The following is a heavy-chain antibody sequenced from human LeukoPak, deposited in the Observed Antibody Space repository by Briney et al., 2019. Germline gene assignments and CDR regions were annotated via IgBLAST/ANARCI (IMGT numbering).Heavy chain of an antibody. Sequence: ASVRVSCKASGYSFTGYYIHWVRQAPGQGLEWMGWVKPNTGDTQYAQKFQGRVTMSRDTTVSTAYMELSRLTSDDTAMYYCARRYYYDSSGSFAFDIWGQGTMVTVSS. D-gene: IGHD3-22*01. CDR3: ARRYYYDSSGSFAFDI. CDR1: GYSFTGYY. V-gene: IGHV1-2*02. CDR2: VKPNTGDT. J-gene: IGHJ3*02.